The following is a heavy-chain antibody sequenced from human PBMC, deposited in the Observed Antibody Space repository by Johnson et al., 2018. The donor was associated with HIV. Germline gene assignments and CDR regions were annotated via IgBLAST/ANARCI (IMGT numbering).Heavy chain of an antibody. CDR1: GFTFSSYG. D-gene: IGHD2-2*01. CDR2: ISYDGSKK. Sequence: QVQLVESGGGVVQPGRSLRLSCAASGFTFSSYGMHWVRQAPGKGLEWVAVISYDGSKKYYADSVKGRFTISRDNSKNTLYLQMNSLRAEDTAVYYCAKARGGYCSSTSCFAFDIWGQGTMVTVSS. J-gene: IGHJ3*02. V-gene: IGHV3-30*18. CDR3: AKARGGYCSSTSCFAFDI.